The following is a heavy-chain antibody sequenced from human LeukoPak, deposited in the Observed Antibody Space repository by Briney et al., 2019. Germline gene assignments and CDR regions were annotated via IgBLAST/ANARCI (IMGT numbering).Heavy chain of an antibody. J-gene: IGHJ6*03. CDR1: GGSISSSSYY. CDR2: IYYSGST. Sequence: SETLSLTCTVSGGSISSSSYYWGWIRQPPGKGLEWIGSIYYSGSTYYNPSLKSRVTISVDTSKNQFSLKLSSVTAADTAVYYCARLNWNYESYMDVWGKGTTVTVSS. CDR3: ARLNWNYESYMDV. D-gene: IGHD1-7*01. V-gene: IGHV4-39*01.